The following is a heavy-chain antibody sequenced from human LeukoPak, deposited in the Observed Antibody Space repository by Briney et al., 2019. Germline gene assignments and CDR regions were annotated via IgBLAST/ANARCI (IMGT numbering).Heavy chain of an antibody. CDR1: GGSISSGGYY. J-gene: IGHJ5*02. V-gene: IGHV4-39*01. CDR3: ARPRLGP. CDR2: ISYSGIT. Sequence: PSETLSLTCTVSGGSISSGGYYWGWIRQPPGKGLEWIGSISYSGITYYNPSLKSRVTISVDTSKNQFSVRLSSVTAADTAVYYCARPRLGPWGQGTLVTVSS. D-gene: IGHD7-27*01.